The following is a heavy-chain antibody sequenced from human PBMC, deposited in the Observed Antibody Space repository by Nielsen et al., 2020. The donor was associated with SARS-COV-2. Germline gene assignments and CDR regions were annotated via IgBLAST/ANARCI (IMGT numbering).Heavy chain of an antibody. CDR2: INPNSGGT. CDR3: ARGTPTVDTAMVPPYYYGMDV. CDR1: GYTFTGYY. V-gene: IGHV1-2*02. Sequence: ASVKVSCKASGYTFTGYYMHWVRQAPGQGLEWMGWINPNSGGTNYAQKFQGRVTMTRDTSTSTVYMELSSLRSEDTAVYYCARGTPTVDTAMVPPYYYGMDVWGQGTTVTVSS. J-gene: IGHJ6*02. D-gene: IGHD5-18*01.